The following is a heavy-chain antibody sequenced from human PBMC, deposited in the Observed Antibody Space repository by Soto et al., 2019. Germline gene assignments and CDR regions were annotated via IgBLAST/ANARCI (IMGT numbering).Heavy chain of an antibody. CDR1: GGTFANFI. CDR2: IVPMFGTA. Sequence: SVKVSCKASGGTFANFIMNWVRQTPGQGLEWMGGIVPMFGTATYAEKFKGRVTISATESTITAYMELTSLRSEDTAVYYCARNGTYSSSLSQYSGMDVWGQGTTVTVSS. V-gene: IGHV1-69*13. D-gene: IGHD6-6*01. CDR3: ARNGTYSSSLSQYSGMDV. J-gene: IGHJ6*02.